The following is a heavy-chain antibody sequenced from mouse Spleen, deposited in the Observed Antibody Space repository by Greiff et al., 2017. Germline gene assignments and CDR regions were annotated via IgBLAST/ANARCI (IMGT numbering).Heavy chain of an antibody. CDR1: GYTFTSYW. V-gene: IGHV1-50*01. CDR2: IDPSDSYT. Sequence: VQLQQPGAELVKPGASVKLSCKASGYTFTSYWMQWVKQRPGQGLEWIGEIDPSDSYTNYNQKFKGKATLTVDTSSSTAYMQLSSLTSEDSAVYYFARRTTGGYFDYWGQGTTLTVSS. D-gene: IGHD1-1*01. CDR3: ARRTTGGYFDY. J-gene: IGHJ2*01.